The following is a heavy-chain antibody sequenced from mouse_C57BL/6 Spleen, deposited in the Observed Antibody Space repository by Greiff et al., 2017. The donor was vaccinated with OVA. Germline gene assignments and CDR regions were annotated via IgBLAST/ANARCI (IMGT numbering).Heavy chain of an antibody. Sequence: EVKLVESGGGLVQPKGSLKLSCAASGFSFNTYAMNWVRQAPGKGLEWVARIRSKSNNYATYYADSVKDRFTISRDDSESMLYLQMNNLKTEDTAMYYCVRRGGPGGPYYYAMDYWGQGTSVTVSS. CDR1: GFSFNTYA. CDR2: IRSKSNNYAT. J-gene: IGHJ4*01. D-gene: IGHD3-1*01. CDR3: VRRGGPGGPYYYAMDY. V-gene: IGHV10-1*01.